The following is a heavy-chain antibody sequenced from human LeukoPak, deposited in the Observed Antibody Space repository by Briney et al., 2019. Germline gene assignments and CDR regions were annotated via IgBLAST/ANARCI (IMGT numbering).Heavy chain of an antibody. J-gene: IGHJ4*02. Sequence: GGSLRLSCAASGFTFSSYSMNWVRQAPGKGLEWVANIKQDGSEKYYVDSVKGRFTISRDNAKNSLYLQMDSLRAEDTAVYYCARSSLTAAGGYWGQGTLVTVSS. CDR2: IKQDGSEK. CDR3: ARSSLTAAGGY. D-gene: IGHD6-13*01. V-gene: IGHV3-7*01. CDR1: GFTFSSYS.